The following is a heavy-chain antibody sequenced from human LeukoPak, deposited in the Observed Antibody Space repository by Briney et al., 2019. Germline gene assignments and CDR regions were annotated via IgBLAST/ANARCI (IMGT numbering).Heavy chain of an antibody. V-gene: IGHV3-11*01. Sequence: GRSLRLSCAASGFTFSDYYMSWIRQAPGKGVEWVSYISSSGSIIYYADSVKGRLTISRDNAKNSLYLQMNSLRAEDTAVYYCARRRDSGSLQHFDYWGQGTLVTVSS. J-gene: IGHJ4*02. CDR2: ISSSGSII. CDR3: ARRRDSGSLQHFDY. CDR1: GFTFSDYY. D-gene: IGHD1-26*01.